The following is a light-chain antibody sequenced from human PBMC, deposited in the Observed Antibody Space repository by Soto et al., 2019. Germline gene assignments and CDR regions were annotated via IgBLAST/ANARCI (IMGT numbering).Light chain of an antibody. CDR1: QSISSW. J-gene: IGKJ1*01. CDR3: QQSYSTLWT. V-gene: IGKV1-39*01. CDR2: AAS. Sequence: DIQMSQSPSSLSASVGDRVTITCRASQSISSWLDWYQQKPGKAAKLLIYAASSLQSGVPSRFSGSGSGTDFTLTISSLQPEDFATYYCQQSYSTLWTFGQGTKVDIK.